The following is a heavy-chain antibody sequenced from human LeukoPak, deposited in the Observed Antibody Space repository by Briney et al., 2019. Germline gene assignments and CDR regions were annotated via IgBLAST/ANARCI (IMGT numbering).Heavy chain of an antibody. CDR3: ASMGYYYDSSGYYRY. CDR1: EFTFSSYS. Sequence: PGGSLRLSCAASEFTFSSYSMNWVRQAPGKGLEWVSYITNSGNSKSYADSVKGRFTISRDNTKNSLYLQMNSLRAEDTAVYYCASMGYYYDSSGYYRYWGQGTLVTVSS. CDR2: ITNSGNSK. V-gene: IGHV3-48*01. J-gene: IGHJ4*02. D-gene: IGHD3-22*01.